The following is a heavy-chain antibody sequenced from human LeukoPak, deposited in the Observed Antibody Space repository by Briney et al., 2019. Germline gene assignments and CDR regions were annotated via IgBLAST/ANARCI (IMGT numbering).Heavy chain of an antibody. V-gene: IGHV4-31*03. J-gene: IGHJ4*02. CDR3: ARLRIQLWRSFDY. Sequence: SQTLSLTCTVSGGSVSSGGYYWSWIRQHPGKGLEWIGYIYYSGSTYYNPSLKSRVTISVDTSKNQFSLKLSSVTAADTAVYYCARLRIQLWRSFDYWGQGTLVTVSS. D-gene: IGHD5-18*01. CDR2: IYYSGST. CDR1: GGSVSSGGYY.